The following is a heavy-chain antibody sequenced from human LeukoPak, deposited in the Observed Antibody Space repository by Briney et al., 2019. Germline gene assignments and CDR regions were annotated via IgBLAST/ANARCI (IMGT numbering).Heavy chain of an antibody. Sequence: AGGSLRLSCAASGFTFSSYAMSWVRQAPGKGLEWVSAISGSGGSTYYADSVKGRFTISRDNSKNTLYLQMNSLRAEDTAVYYCAKDAVEYSSSEPFDYWGQGTLVTVSS. CDR1: GFTFSSYA. V-gene: IGHV3-23*01. J-gene: IGHJ4*02. D-gene: IGHD6-6*01. CDR2: ISGSGGST. CDR3: AKDAVEYSSSEPFDY.